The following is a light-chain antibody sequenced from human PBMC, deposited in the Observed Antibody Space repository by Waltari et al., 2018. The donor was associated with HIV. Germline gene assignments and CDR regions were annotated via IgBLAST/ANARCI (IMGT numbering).Light chain of an antibody. CDR1: QSISRY. J-gene: IGKJ1*01. CDR2: AAS. V-gene: IGKV1-39*01. CDR3: QQSYSTPPT. Sequence: DIQLTQSTSSPSASAGDRVTIACRASQSISRYLKWYQQKPGKGPKLLIYAASSLQSGVPSRFSGSGSGTDFTLTISSLQPEDFATYSCQQSYSTPPTFGQGTKVEIK.